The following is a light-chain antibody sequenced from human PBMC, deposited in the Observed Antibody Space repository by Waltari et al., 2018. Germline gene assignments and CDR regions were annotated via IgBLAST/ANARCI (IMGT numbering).Light chain of an antibody. V-gene: IGKV1-5*03. J-gene: IGKJ1*01. CDR2: KAS. CDR1: QSISSW. CDR3: QQYNSFPWT. Sequence: DIQMAQSPSTLSASVVARVTITCRASQSISSWLAWYQQKPGKAPNLLIYKASALESGVPSRFSGSGSATDFTLTISGLQPDDFATYFCQQYNSFPWTFGQGTKVEIK.